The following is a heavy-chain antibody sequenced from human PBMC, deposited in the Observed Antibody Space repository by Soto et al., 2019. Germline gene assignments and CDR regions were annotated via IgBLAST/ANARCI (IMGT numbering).Heavy chain of an antibody. CDR1: GFTFSSYA. J-gene: IGHJ4*02. CDR2: ISGSGGST. Sequence: GGSLRLSCAASGFTFSSYAMSWVRQAPGKGLEWVSAISGSGGSTYYADSVKGRFTISRDNSKNTLYLQMNSLRAEDTAVYYCAKGITFGGVIVDPYFDYWGLGTLVTVSS. CDR3: AKGITFGGVIVDPYFDY. D-gene: IGHD3-16*02. V-gene: IGHV3-23*01.